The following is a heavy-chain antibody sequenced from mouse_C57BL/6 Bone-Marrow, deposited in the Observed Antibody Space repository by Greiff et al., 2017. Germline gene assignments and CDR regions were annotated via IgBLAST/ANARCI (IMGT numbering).Heavy chain of an antibody. CDR3: APLTGTRYYFDY. Sequence: EVHLVESGAELVKPGASVKLSCTASGFNIKDYYMHWVKQRTEQGLEWIGRIDPEDGETKYAPKFQGKATITADTSSNTAYLQLSSLTSEDTAVYYCAPLTGTRYYFDYWGQGTTLTVSS. CDR1: GFNIKDYY. CDR2: IDPEDGET. V-gene: IGHV14-2*01. J-gene: IGHJ2*01. D-gene: IGHD4-1*01.